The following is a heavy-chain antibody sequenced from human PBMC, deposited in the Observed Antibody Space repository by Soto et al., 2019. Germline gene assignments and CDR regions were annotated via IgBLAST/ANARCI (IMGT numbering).Heavy chain of an antibody. Sequence: ASVKVSCKASGYTFTSYDINWVRQATGQGLEWMGWMNPNSANTGYAQRFQGRATMTRNTSISTAYMELSSLRSEDTAVYYCAREGVSGMDVWGQGTTVTVSS. V-gene: IGHV1-8*01. CDR3: AREGVSGMDV. J-gene: IGHJ6*02. CDR1: GYTFTSYD. D-gene: IGHD3-16*01. CDR2: MNPNSANT.